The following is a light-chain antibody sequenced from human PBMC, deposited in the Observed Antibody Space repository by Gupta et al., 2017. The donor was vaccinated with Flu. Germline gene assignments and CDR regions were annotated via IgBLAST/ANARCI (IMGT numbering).Light chain of an antibody. CDR1: QDIRSH. CDR3: QNSNRGPRT. Sequence: PSSLSASVGDRVTITCRASQDIRSHLAWYQQKPGQVPKLLVFPASTLQPWVPSRFSGSGSGTDFTLTIASLQPEDVATYYCQNSNRGPRTFGGGTKVEIK. V-gene: IGKV1-27*01. J-gene: IGKJ4*01. CDR2: PAS.